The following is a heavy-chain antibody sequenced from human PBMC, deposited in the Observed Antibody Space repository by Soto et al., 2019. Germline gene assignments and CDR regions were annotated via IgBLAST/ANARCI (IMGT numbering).Heavy chain of an antibody. CDR2: IYYSGST. Sequence: QVQLQESGPGLVKPSETLSLTCTVSGGSISSYYWSWIRQPPGRGLEWIGYIYYSGSTNYNPSPKRRVTTSVDTSKTQFALMLSSVTAADTAVYYCARRLRFLEWHYAFDIWGHGTMVTVSS. CDR3: ARRLRFLEWHYAFDI. J-gene: IGHJ3*02. CDR1: GGSISSYY. D-gene: IGHD3-3*01. V-gene: IGHV4-59*01.